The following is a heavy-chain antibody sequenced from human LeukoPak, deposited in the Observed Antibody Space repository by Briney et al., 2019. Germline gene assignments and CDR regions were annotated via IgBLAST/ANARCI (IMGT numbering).Heavy chain of an antibody. Sequence: PSETLSLTCTVSGGSISSGSYYWSWIRQPAGKGLEWIGRIYTSGSTNYNPSLKSRVTISVDTSKNQFSLKLSSVTAADTAVYYCARDPYGSGSYYGFDPWGQGTLVTVSS. CDR2: IYTSGST. CDR1: GGSISSGSYY. CDR3: ARDPYGSGSYYGFDP. V-gene: IGHV4-61*02. J-gene: IGHJ5*02. D-gene: IGHD3-10*01.